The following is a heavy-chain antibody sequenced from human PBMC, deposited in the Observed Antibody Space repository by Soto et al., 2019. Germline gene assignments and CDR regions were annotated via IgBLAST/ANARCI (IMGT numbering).Heavy chain of an antibody. D-gene: IGHD3-22*01. CDR1: GGSFSGYY. Sequence: QVQLQQWGAGLLKPSETLSLTCAVYGGSFSGYYWSWIRQPPGKGLEWIGEINHSGSTNYNPSLKSRVTISVDTSKNQFSLKLSSVTAADTAVYYCARGPPLYYYDSSGYYRVWGQGTLVTVSS. V-gene: IGHV4-34*01. J-gene: IGHJ4*02. CDR3: ARGPPLYYYDSSGYYRV. CDR2: INHSGST.